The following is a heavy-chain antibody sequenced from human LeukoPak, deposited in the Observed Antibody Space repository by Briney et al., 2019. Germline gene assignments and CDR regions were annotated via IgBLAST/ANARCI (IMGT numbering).Heavy chain of an antibody. CDR1: GFTFSSYA. J-gene: IGHJ4*02. D-gene: IGHD3-10*01. Sequence: PGGSLRLSCAASGFTFSSYAMHWVRQAPGKGLEWVAVISYDGSNKYYADSVKGRFTISRDNSKNTLYLQMNSLRAEDTAVYYCARGTMVRGVLKGPLDYWGQGTLVTVSS. CDR3: ARGTMVRGVLKGPLDY. CDR2: ISYDGSNK. V-gene: IGHV3-30-3*01.